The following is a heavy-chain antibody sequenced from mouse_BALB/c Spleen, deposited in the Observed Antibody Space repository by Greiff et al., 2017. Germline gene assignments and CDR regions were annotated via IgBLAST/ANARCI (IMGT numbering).Heavy chain of an antibody. D-gene: IGHD1-1*01. CDR3: ARRGGSSFFDY. CDR2: IRNKANGYTT. V-gene: IGHV7-3*02. CDR1: GFTFTDYY. J-gene: IGHJ2*01. Sequence: EVQLVESGGGLVQPGGSLRLSCATSGFTFTDYYMSWVRQPPGKALEWLGFIRNKANGYTTEYSASVKGRFTISRDNSQSILYLQMNTLRAEDSATYYCARRGGSSFFDYWGQGTTLTVSS.